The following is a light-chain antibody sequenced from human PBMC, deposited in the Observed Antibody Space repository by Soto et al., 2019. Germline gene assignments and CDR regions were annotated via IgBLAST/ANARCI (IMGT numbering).Light chain of an antibody. V-gene: IGLV2-14*03. CDR3: SSYSSSTTLVV. Sequence: QSALTQPASVSGSPGRSVTISCTGTSSDVGDFNYVSWYQHLPGRAPKLIIYDVTNRPSGISYRFSASKSGRTASLTISGLQAEDEAYYYCSSYSSSTTLVVFGGGTKLTVL. J-gene: IGLJ2*01. CDR1: SSDVGDFNY. CDR2: DVT.